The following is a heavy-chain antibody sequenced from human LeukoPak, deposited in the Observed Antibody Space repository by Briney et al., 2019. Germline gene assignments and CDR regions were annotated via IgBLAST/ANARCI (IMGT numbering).Heavy chain of an antibody. V-gene: IGHV4-34*01. CDR1: GGSFSGYY. CDR2: ISHSGST. J-gene: IGHJ4*02. D-gene: IGHD1-26*01. CDR3: ARLGGSYYGLDY. Sequence: SETLSLTCAVYGGSFSGYYWSWIRQPPGKGLEWIGEISHSGSTNYNPSLKSRVTISVDTSKNQFSLKLSSVTAADTAVYYCARLGGSYYGLDYWGQGTLVTVSS.